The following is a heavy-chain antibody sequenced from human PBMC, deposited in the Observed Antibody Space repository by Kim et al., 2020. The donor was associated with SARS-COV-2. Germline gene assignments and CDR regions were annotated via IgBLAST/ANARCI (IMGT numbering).Heavy chain of an antibody. D-gene: IGHD3-10*01. J-gene: IGHJ6*02. Sequence: GGSLRLSCAASGFTFSSYGMHWVRQAPGKGLEWVAVISYDGSNKYYADSVKGRFTISRDNSKNTLYLQMNSLRAEDTAVYYCAKDPSYGSGSYYYSYGMDIWGQGPTVTVSS. V-gene: IGHV3-30*18. CDR2: ISYDGSNK. CDR3: AKDPSYGSGSYYYSYGMDI. CDR1: GFTFSSYG.